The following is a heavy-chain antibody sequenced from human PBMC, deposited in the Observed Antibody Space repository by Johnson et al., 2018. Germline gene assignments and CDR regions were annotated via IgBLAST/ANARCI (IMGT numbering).Heavy chain of an antibody. CDR2: ISITGTTI. V-gene: IGHV3-11*04. CDR3: ARLGSSTYYYYYYMDV. D-gene: IGHD2-2*01. Sequence: QVQLVESGGGVVQPGGSLRLSCAASGFTFSDYYMSWIRQAPGKGLEWVSYISITGTTIYYADSVKGRFTISRDNAKNSRFLQMNSLRDEEPAVYYCARLGSSTYYYYYYMDVWGKGTTVTVSS. CDR1: GFTFSDYY. J-gene: IGHJ6*03.